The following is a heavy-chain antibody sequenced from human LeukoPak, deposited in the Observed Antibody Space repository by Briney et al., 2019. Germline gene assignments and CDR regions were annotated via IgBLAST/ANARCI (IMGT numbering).Heavy chain of an antibody. CDR3: VRHGTPWGFGVVFDP. CDR2: IYYSGST. CDR1: GGSINSSNYY. V-gene: IGHV4-39*01. J-gene: IGHJ5*02. Sequence: SETLSLTCTVSGGSINSSNYYWGWIRQPPGKGLEWIGTIYYSGSTYYNPSLKSRVTISVDTSKNQFSLKLISVIAADTAVYYCVRHGTPWGFGVVFDPWGQGSLVTVSS. D-gene: IGHD3-3*01.